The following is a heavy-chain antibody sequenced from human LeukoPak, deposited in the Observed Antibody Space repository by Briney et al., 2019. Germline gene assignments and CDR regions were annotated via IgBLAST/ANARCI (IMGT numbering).Heavy chain of an antibody. CDR1: SVTISSYY. V-gene: IGHV4-59*12. Sequence: PSETLSLTCTVSSVTISSYYWLWLRQPPGKGLVWIEYIYYSGSTNYNPALKGRVTISVDTSKKQFSLKLSSVTAADRAVYYGAREYSSLSGRPYYWGKGTKVTVSS. J-gene: IGHJ4*02. D-gene: IGHD6-6*01. CDR2: IYYSGST. CDR3: AREYSSLSGRPYY.